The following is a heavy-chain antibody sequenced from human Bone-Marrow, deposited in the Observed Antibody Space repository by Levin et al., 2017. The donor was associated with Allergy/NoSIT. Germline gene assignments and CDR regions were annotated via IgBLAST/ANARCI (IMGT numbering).Heavy chain of an antibody. CDR1: GFTFSNSW. J-gene: IGHJ5*02. CDR2: IKEDGSEK. V-gene: IGHV3-7*01. Sequence: ETLSLTCAASGFTFSNSWMSWVRQTPGKGLEWVANIKEDGSEKYYVDSVKGRFTISRDNAKNSLYVQMNSLRAEDTAVYYCARDQFRRATIGARWFDPWGQGTLVIVSS. CDR3: ARDQFRRATIGARWFDP. D-gene: IGHD5-24*01.